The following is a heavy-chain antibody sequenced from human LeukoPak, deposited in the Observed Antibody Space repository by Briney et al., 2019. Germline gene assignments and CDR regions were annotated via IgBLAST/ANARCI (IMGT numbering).Heavy chain of an antibody. Sequence: PGGSLRLSCAASGFTFSSYEMNWVRQAPGKGLEWVSYISSSGSTIYYADSVKGRFTISRDNAKNSLYLQMSSLRAEDTAVYYCARAAKLGRAYSFDIWGQGTMVTVSS. CDR3: ARAAKLGRAYSFDI. D-gene: IGHD7-27*01. CDR2: ISSSGSTI. J-gene: IGHJ3*02. CDR1: GFTFSSYE. V-gene: IGHV3-48*03.